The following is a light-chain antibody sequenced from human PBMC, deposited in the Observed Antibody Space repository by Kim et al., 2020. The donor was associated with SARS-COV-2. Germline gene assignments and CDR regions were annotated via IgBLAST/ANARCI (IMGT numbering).Light chain of an antibody. J-gene: IGLJ3*02. CDR2: EDN. V-gene: IGLV2-23*01. CDR3: CSYAGSSTSWV. Sequence: QSITISCTGTSSDVGTYNLVSWYQQHPGKAPEVMIYEDNERPSGVSNRFSGSKSGNTASLTISGLQPEDEADYFCCSYAGSSTSWVFGGGTQLTVL. CDR1: SSDVGTYNL.